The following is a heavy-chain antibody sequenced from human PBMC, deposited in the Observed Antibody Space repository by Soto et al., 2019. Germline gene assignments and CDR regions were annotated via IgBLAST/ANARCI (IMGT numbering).Heavy chain of an antibody. CDR1: GYTFTKYG. Sequence: QVQLVQSGAEVKKPGASVKVSCKASGYTFTKYGFTWVRQAPGQGLEWMGWISGYNGNTNYAQKFQDRATMTTDTSTSTSDMELSSLRSDYTAVYYCARDLNIVLKGLRYYFDYWGQGTLVTVSS. V-gene: IGHV1-18*01. D-gene: IGHD2-8*01. CDR3: ARDLNIVLKGLRYYFDY. J-gene: IGHJ4*02. CDR2: ISGYNGNT.